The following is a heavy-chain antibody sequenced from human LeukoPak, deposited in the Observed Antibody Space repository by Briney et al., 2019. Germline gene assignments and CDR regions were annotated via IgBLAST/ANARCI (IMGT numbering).Heavy chain of an antibody. CDR3: AREGGVNYYDLDYFDY. CDR2: ISSSGGTI. J-gene: IGHJ4*02. D-gene: IGHD3-22*01. CDR1: GFTFSTYE. V-gene: IGHV3-48*03. Sequence: GGSLRLSCVGSGFTFSTYEMTWVRQAPGRGLEWVSYISSSGGTIYYADSVKGRFTISRDNAKNSLYLQMNSLRAEDTAVYYCAREGGVNYYDLDYFDYWGQGTLITVSS.